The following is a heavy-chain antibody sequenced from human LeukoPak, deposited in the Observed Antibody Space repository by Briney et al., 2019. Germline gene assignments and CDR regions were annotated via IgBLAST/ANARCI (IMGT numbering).Heavy chain of an antibody. CDR1: GYTFTGYY. CDR3: ATSARGGLVILTLDY. J-gene: IGHJ4*02. V-gene: IGHV1-2*04. Sequence: ASVKVSCKASGYTFTGYYMHWVRQAPGQGLEWMGWINPNSGGTNYGQKFQGWVTMTRDTSISTAYMELSRLRSDDTAVYYCATSARGGLVILTLDYRGQGTLVTVSS. D-gene: IGHD3-9*01. CDR2: INPNSGGT.